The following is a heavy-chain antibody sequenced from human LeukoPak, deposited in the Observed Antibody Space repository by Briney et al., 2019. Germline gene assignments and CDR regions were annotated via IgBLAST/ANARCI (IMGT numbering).Heavy chain of an antibody. J-gene: IGHJ6*03. V-gene: IGHV4-4*02. CDR1: GFTFSSYSM. CDR3: AREGSRRLYIDL. D-gene: IGHD6-25*01. Sequence: GSLRLSCAASGFTFSSYSMNWVRQSPDKGLVWIGEIYHNGSTNYNPALKSRVTISLDNSKNHFYLRLTSLIAADTAMYYCAREGSRRLYIDLWGGGTTITVSS. CDR2: IYHNGST.